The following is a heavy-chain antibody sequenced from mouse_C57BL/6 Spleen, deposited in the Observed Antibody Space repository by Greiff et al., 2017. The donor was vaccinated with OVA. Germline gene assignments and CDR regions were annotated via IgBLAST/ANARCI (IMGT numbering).Heavy chain of an antibody. J-gene: IGHJ1*03. CDR2: IYPGDGDT. D-gene: IGHD1-1*01. V-gene: IGHV1-80*01. CDR1: GYAFSSYW. Sequence: QVQLQQSGAELVKPGASVKISCKASGYAFSSYWMNWVKQRPGQGLEWIGQIYPGDGDTNYNGKFKGKATLTADKSSSTAYMQLSSLTSEDSAVYFCARPPTTVVGYFDVWGTGTTVTVSS. CDR3: ARPPTTVVGYFDV.